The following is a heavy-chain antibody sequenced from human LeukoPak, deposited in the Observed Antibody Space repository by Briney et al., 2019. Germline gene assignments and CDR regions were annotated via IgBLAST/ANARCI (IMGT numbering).Heavy chain of an antibody. D-gene: IGHD2-15*01. Sequence: GASVTVSFMASVYSFTNYGISWVRQAPGQGLEWMGWISAYNGNTKYVEKLQGRVTMTTDTSTSTAYMELRSLRSDDTAAYYCARDDGGGYCSGGSCYSDYWGQGTLVTGSS. CDR1: VYSFTNYG. CDR2: ISAYNGNT. CDR3: ARDDGGGYCSGGSCYSDY. J-gene: IGHJ4*02. V-gene: IGHV1-18*01.